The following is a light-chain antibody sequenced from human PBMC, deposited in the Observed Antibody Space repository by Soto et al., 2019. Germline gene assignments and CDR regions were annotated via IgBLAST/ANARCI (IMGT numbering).Light chain of an antibody. CDR3: SSYTSSSTLVV. J-gene: IGLJ2*01. Sequence: QSALTQPASVSGSPGQSITISCTGTSSDVGGYNYVSWYQQHPGEAPQLMIFDVSNRPSGVSNRFSGSKSGNTASLTISGLQAEDKADYYCSSYTSSSTLVVFGGGTKVTVL. CDR2: DVS. CDR1: SSDVGGYNY. V-gene: IGLV2-14*03.